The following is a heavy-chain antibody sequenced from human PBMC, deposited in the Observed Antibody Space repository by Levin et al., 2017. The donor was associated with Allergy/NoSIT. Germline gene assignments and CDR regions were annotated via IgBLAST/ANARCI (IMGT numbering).Heavy chain of an antibody. CDR1: GYSFTAYY. D-gene: IGHD2-8*01. CDR2: INPKTGGT. V-gene: IGHV1-2*06. CDR3: AKDRNSLMVDYYFGMDV. J-gene: IGHJ6*02. Sequence: ASVKVSCKTSGYSFTAYYIHWVRQAPGLGLEWMGRINPKTGGTNSPQRFQGRVSMTRDTSISTAYMEVTSLTSDDTAVYFCAKDRNSLMVDYYFGMDVWGQGTRVTVSS.